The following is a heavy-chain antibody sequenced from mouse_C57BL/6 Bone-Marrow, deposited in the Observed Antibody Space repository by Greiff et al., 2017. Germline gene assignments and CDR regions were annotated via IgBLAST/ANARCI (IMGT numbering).Heavy chain of an antibody. CDR1: GYAFNNYL. Sequence: QVQLQQSGAELVRPGTSVKVSCKASGYAFNNYLIEWVKQRPGQGLEWIGVINPGSGGINYKEKLKGKDTLTADKSYSTAYMQLSSLTSDDSAGYFCARPIDYGYEDYYAMDYWGQGTAVTVSS. D-gene: IGHD2-2*01. CDR3: ARPIDYGYEDYYAMDY. J-gene: IGHJ4*01. V-gene: IGHV1-54*01. CDR2: INPGSGGI.